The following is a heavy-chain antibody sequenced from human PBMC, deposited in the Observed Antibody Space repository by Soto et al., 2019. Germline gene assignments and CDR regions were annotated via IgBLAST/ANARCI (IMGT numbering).Heavy chain of an antibody. CDR3: ARESSGWFLYYYYGMDV. J-gene: IGHJ6*02. V-gene: IGHV4-4*02. Sequence: SSETLSLTCAVSGGSISSSNWCSCVRQPPWRGLEWIGEIYHSGSTNYNPSLKSRVTISVDKSKNQFSLKLSSVTAADTAVYYCARESSGWFLYYYYGMDVWGQGTTVTVSS. CDR2: IYHSGST. D-gene: IGHD6-19*01. CDR1: GGSISSSNW.